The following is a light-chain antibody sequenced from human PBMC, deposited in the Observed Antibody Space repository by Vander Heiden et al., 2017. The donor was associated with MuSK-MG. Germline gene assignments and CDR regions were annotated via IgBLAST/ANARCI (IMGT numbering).Light chain of an antibody. CDR1: QSISSY. CDR2: AAS. V-gene: IGKV1-39*01. J-gene: IGKJ1*01. CDR3: QQSDSTPST. Sequence: DIQMTQYPSSLSASVGDRVTITCRASQSISSYLNWYQQKPGKAPKLLIYAASSLQSGVPSRFSGSGSGTDFTLTISRLQPEDFATYYCQQSDSTPSTFGQGTKVEIK.